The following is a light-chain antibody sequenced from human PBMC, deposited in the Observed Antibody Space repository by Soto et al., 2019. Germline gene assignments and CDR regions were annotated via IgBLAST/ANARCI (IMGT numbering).Light chain of an antibody. CDR2: DAS. J-gene: IGKJ5*01. CDR3: QQYGSSPIT. V-gene: IGKV3D-20*01. Sequence: EILLTQSPATLSLSPGERATLSCGASQSVSSGYLAWYQQKPGLAPRLLIYDASSRATGIPDRFSGSGSGTDFTLTISRLEPEDFAVYYCQQYGSSPITFGQGTRLEIK. CDR1: QSVSSGY.